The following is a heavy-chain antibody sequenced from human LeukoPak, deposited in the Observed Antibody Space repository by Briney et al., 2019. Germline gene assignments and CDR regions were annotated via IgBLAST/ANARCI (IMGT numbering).Heavy chain of an antibody. CDR3: ASGQSGSYWDDAFDI. CDR2: ISSSSSTI. CDR1: GFTFSSYS. Sequence: GGSLSLTCAASGFTFSSYSMNWVRQAPGKGLEWVSYISSSSSTIYYAAPVKGRFTTSRDNAKNSLYLQINSLRAEDTAVYYCASGQSGSYWDDAFDIWGQGTMVTVSS. D-gene: IGHD1-26*01. J-gene: IGHJ3*02. V-gene: IGHV3-48*01.